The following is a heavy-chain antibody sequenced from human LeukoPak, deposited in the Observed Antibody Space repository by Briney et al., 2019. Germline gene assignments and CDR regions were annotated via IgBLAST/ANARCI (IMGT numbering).Heavy chain of an antibody. CDR2: IYYTGST. V-gene: IGHV4-39*01. J-gene: IGHJ4*02. CDR3: ARRGGSGRAFDY. D-gene: IGHD1-26*01. CDR1: GASISGGTHY. Sequence: SETLSLTCSVPGASISGGTHYWGWIRQPPGKGLEWIGSIYYTGSTYDNPSLKSRVTISVDTSKNQFSLKLSSVTAADTAVYYCARRGGSGRAFDYWGQGTLVTVSS.